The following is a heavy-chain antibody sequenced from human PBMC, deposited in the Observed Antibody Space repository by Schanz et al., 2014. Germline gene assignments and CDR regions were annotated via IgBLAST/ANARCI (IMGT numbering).Heavy chain of an antibody. Sequence: QVQLVQSGAEVKKPGSSVKVSCKASGGTFSTYTISWVRQAPGQGLEWMGRIIPILGIANYAQKFQGRVTITADKSTFTAYMDVSSLRAEDTAVYYCASSGAGYGGSWDFDYWGQGTLVTVSS. D-gene: IGHD6-13*01. V-gene: IGHV1-69*02. CDR2: IIPILGIA. J-gene: IGHJ4*02. CDR3: ASSGAGYGGSWDFDY. CDR1: GGTFSTYT.